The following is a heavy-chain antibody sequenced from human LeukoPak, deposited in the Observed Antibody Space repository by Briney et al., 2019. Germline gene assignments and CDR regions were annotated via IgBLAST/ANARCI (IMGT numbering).Heavy chain of an antibody. V-gene: IGHV3-23*01. CDR1: GFSISGYA. D-gene: IGHD5-18*01. J-gene: IGHJ4*02. CDR3: AKEWMRLSL. Sequence: PGGSLGLSCAASGFSISGYAMSWVRQAPGKGLEWVSGISGSGGSTDYADSVKGRFIISRDNSKNRLFLQMNSLRAEDTAVYYCAKEWMRLSLWGQGTMVTVSS. CDR2: ISGSGGST.